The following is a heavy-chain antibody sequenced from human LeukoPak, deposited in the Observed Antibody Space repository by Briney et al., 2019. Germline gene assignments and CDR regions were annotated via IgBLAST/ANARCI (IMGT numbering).Heavy chain of an antibody. CDR2: INHSGST. CDR3: ASEGGRFGESNFDY. V-gene: IGHV4-34*01. J-gene: IGHJ4*02. Sequence: PSETLSLTCAVYGGSFSGYYWSWIRQPPGKGLEWIGEINHSGSTNYNPSLKSRVTISVDTSKNQFSLKLSSVTAADTAVYYCASEGGRFGESNFDYWGQGTLVTVSS. D-gene: IGHD3-10*01. CDR1: GGSFSGYY.